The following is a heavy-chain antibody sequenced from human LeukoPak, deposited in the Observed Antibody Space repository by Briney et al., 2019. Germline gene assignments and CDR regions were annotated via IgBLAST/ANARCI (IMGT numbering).Heavy chain of an antibody. CDR2: IYYSGST. CDR1: GGSISSYY. V-gene: IGHV4-59*08. J-gene: IGHJ6*03. Sequence: SETLSLTCTVSGGSISSYYWSWIRQPPGKGLGWIGYIYYSGSTNYNPSLKSRVTISVDTSKNQFSLKLSSVTAADTAVYYCARRYCSSTSCPPDYYYMDVWGKGTTVTVSS. CDR3: ARRYCSSTSCPPDYYYMDV. D-gene: IGHD2-2*01.